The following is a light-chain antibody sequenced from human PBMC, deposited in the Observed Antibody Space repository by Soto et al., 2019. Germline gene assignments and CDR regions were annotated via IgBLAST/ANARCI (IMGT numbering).Light chain of an antibody. J-gene: IGKJ4*01. Sequence: ETVMTQTQATLSVSPGDRATLSCRASQSISTNLAWYQQKPGQAPRLLIYDASTRATGIPARFSGSGSGTEFTLTISSLLSEDFAVYSCQQYNNWPLTFGGGTKVEIK. CDR3: QQYNNWPLT. CDR2: DAS. CDR1: QSISTN. V-gene: IGKV3D-15*01.